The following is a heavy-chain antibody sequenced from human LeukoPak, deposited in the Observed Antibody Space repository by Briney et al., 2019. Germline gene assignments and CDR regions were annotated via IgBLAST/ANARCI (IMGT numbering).Heavy chain of an antibody. CDR3: ARATPWLLPGY. CDR2: IYDTGNT. V-gene: IGHV4-59*01. Sequence: PSETLSLTCTVSGGSISSYYWSWVRQPPGKGLEWTGHIYDTGNTNYNPSLESRVTISVDTSKNQFSLRLTSVTAADTAVYFCARATPWLLPGYWGQGTLVTVSS. CDR1: GGSISSYY. D-gene: IGHD3-22*01. J-gene: IGHJ4*02.